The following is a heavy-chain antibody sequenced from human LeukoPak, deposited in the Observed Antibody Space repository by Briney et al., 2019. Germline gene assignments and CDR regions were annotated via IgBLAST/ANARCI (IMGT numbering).Heavy chain of an antibody. CDR2: IYYSGST. D-gene: IGHD1-26*01. J-gene: IGHJ4*02. Sequence: SETLSLTCTVSGGSISSSSYYWGWIRQPPGKGLEWIGSIYYSGSTYYNPSLKSRVTISVDTSKNQFSLKLSPVTAADPAVYYCARQGWELYYFDYWGQGTLVTVSS. CDR1: GGSISSSSYY. V-gene: IGHV4-39*01. CDR3: ARQGWELYYFDY.